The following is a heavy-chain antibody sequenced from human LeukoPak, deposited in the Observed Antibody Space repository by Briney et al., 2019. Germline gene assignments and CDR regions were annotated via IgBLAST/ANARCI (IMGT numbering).Heavy chain of an antibody. CDR2: FWSDGRQK. Sequence: PGGSLRLSCAASGFIFSNYGFHWVRQAPGKGLEWVAVFWSDGRQKYYVDSVKGRFTVSRDTSKKTVYLQMNSLRAEDTAVYYCARVVSYGSGSYGYYFDYWGQGALVTVSS. CDR3: ARVVSYGSGSYGYYFDY. J-gene: IGHJ4*02. D-gene: IGHD3-10*01. CDR1: GFIFSNYG. V-gene: IGHV3-33*01.